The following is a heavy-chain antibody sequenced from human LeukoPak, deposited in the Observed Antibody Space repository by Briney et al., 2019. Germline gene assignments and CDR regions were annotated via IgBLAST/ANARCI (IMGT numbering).Heavy chain of an antibody. Sequence: ASVKVSCKASGYTFTTYDINWVRQATGQGLGWMGWMNPNSGNTGYAQKFQGRVTMTRNTSISTAYMELSSLRSEDTAVYYCARGYYDTNGYYYRLDSWGQGTLVTVSS. V-gene: IGHV1-8*01. D-gene: IGHD3-22*01. CDR2: MNPNSGNT. CDR3: ARGYYDTNGYYYRLDS. CDR1: GYTFTTYD. J-gene: IGHJ4*02.